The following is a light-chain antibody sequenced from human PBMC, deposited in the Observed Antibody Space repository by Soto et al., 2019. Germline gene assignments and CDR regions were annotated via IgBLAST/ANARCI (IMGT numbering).Light chain of an antibody. CDR2: DVG. Sequence: QSVLTQPASVSGSPGQSITISCTGTSSDVGGYNYVSWYQQHPGKAPKLMIYDVGNRPSEVSNRFSGSKSGNTASLTISGLQAEDEADYYCRSYTRSDTLLFGGGTKVTVL. V-gene: IGLV2-14*01. CDR1: SSDVGGYNY. CDR3: RSYTRSDTLL. J-gene: IGLJ3*02.